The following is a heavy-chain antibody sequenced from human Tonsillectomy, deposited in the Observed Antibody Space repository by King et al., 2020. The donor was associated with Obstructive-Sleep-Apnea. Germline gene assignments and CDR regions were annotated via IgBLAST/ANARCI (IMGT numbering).Heavy chain of an antibody. CDR3: ARAGYSSGWYRGGAFDI. CDR1: GGSISSGDYY. J-gene: IGHJ3*02. V-gene: IGHV4-30-4*01. Sequence: VQLQESGPGLVKPSQTLSLTCTVSGGSISSGDYYWSWIRQPPGKCLEWIGYIYYSGSTYYNPSLKSRVTISLDTSKNQFSLKLSSVTAADTAVYYCARAGYSSGWYRGGAFDIWGQGTMVTVSS. D-gene: IGHD6-19*01. CDR2: IYYSGST.